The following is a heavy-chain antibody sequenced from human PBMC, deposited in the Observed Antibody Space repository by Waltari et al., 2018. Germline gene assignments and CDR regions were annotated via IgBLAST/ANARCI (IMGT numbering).Heavy chain of an antibody. CDR1: GVSISSSSNY. CDR3: ARVSMVQGNAFDI. Sequence: QLQLQESGPGLVKPSETLSLTCTFSGVSISSSSNYWGWIRQPPGKGLEWIGSIYYRGSTDYNPSLKSRVTISVDTSKNQFSLKLSSVTAADTAVYYCARVSMVQGNAFDIWGQGTMVTVSS. CDR2: IYYRGST. V-gene: IGHV4-39*07. J-gene: IGHJ3*02. D-gene: IGHD3-10*01.